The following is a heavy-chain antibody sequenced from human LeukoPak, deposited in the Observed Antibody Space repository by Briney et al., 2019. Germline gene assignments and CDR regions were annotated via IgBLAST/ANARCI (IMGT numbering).Heavy chain of an antibody. J-gene: IGHJ4*02. V-gene: IGHV1-69*05. CDR2: IIPIFGTA. CDR1: GGTFSSYA. Sequence: SVKVSCKASGGTFSSYAISWVRQAPGQGLEWMGGIIPIFGTANYAQKFQGRVTITTDESTSTAYMELSSLRPEDTAVYYCARGFRYFDWLAPFDYWGQGTLVTVSS. D-gene: IGHD3-9*01. CDR3: ARGFRYFDWLAPFDY.